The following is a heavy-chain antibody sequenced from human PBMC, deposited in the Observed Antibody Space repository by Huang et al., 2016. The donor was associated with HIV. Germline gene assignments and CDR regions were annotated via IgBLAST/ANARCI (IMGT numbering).Heavy chain of an antibody. CDR2: VNDSGAT. CDR3: ARQWTILEWLLGLDV. D-gene: IGHD3-3*01. CDR1: GGSFTGNY. J-gene: IGHJ6*02. V-gene: IGHV4-34*02. Sequence: QMQLQQRGAGLLKPSETLSLTCGVSGGSFTGNYLTWVRQAPGQGLEWIGEVNDSGATNYNPALNGRVTISLDKSNRDLSLNLRSVTAADTAVYYCARQWTILEWLLGLDVWGQGTTVIVSS.